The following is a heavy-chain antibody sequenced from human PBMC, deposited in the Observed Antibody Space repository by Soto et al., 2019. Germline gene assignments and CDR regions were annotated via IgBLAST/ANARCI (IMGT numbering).Heavy chain of an antibody. CDR3: ARRTSGWYLDY. CDR2: ISGSGGST. V-gene: IGHV3-23*01. J-gene: IGHJ4*02. Sequence: EVQLLESGGGLVQPGGSLRLSCAASGFTFSSYAMSWVRQAPGKGLEWVSVISGSGGSTYYADSVKGRFTISRDNSKNTLDLQMNSLRAGDTAVYYCARRTSGWYLDYWGQGTLVTGSS. D-gene: IGHD6-19*01. CDR1: GFTFSSYA.